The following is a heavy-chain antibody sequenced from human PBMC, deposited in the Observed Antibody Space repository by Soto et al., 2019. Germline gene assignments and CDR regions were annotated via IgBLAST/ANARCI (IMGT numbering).Heavy chain of an antibody. CDR1: GGTFSSYA. CDR3: ARDQPLDSSGYYSFDY. V-gene: IGHV1-69*06. CDR2: IIPIFGTA. J-gene: IGHJ4*02. Sequence: GASVKVSCKASGGTFSSYAISWVRQAPGQGLEWMGGIIPIFGTANYAQKFRGRVTITADKSTSTAYMELSSLRSEDTAVYYCARDQPLDSSGYYSFDYWGQGTLVTVSS. D-gene: IGHD3-22*01.